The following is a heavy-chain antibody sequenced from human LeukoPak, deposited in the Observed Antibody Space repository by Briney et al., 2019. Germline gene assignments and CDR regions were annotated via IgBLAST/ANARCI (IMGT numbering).Heavy chain of an antibody. D-gene: IGHD3-3*01. Sequence: PSETLSLTCTVSGGSISSYYWSWIRQPPGKGLEWIGYIYYSGSTNYNPSLKSRVTMSVDTSKNQFSLKLSSVTAADTAVYYCARSPLLGSLEWLLGDYYYMDVWGKGTTVTVSS. J-gene: IGHJ6*03. CDR3: ARSPLLGSLEWLLGDYYYMDV. V-gene: IGHV4-59*12. CDR2: IYYSGST. CDR1: GGSISSYY.